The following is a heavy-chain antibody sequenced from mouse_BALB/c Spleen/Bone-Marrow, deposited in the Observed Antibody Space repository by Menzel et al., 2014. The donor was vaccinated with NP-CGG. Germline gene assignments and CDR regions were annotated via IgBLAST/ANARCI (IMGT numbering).Heavy chain of an antibody. CDR2: IWSDGST. V-gene: IGHV2-6*02. Sequence: VQLQQSGPGLVAPSQSLSITCTVSGFSLTSYGVHWVRQPPGKGLEWLVVIWSDGSTAYNSALKSRLSISKDNSKSQVFLKMNSLQTDDTAMYYCARSSPTTWAMDYWGQGTSVTVSS. J-gene: IGHJ4*01. D-gene: IGHD2-12*01. CDR1: GFSLTSYG. CDR3: ARSSPTTWAMDY.